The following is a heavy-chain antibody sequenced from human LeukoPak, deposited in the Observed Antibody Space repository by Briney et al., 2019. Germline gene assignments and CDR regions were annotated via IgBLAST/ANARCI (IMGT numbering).Heavy chain of an antibody. CDR2: IYSGGST. D-gene: IGHD5-24*01. CDR3: ARDGVEMATITQSQRLKIYYYYYMDV. CDR1: GFTVSSNY. V-gene: IGHV3-66*02. Sequence: GGSLRLSCAASGFTVSSNYMSWVRQPRGKWLEWVSVIYSGGSTYYADSVKGRFTISRDNSKNTLYLQMNSLRAEDTAVYYCARDGVEMATITQSQRLKIYYYYYMDVWGKGTTVTVSS. J-gene: IGHJ6*03.